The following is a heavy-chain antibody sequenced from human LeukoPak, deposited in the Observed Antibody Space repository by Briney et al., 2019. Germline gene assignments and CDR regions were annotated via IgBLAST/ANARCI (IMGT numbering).Heavy chain of an antibody. CDR1: GFTFSDYW. CDR2: IKYDGSEK. V-gene: IGHV3-7*02. D-gene: IGHD3-22*01. Sequence: GGSLRLSCAASGFTFSDYWMSWVRQAPGKGLEWVATIKYDGSEKYYVDSVKGRFTISRDNAKKSLYLQMYSLRDEDTAVYYCVRGGYYDSSTYYDYWGQGTLVTVSS. CDR3: VRGGYYDSSTYYDY. J-gene: IGHJ4*02.